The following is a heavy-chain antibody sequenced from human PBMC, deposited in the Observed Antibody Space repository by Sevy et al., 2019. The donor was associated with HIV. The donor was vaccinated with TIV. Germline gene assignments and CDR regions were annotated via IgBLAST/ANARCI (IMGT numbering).Heavy chain of an antibody. J-gene: IGHJ4*02. D-gene: IGHD6-13*01. CDR3: AKVSSVAAAAGDFDY. CDR1: AFTFSSYG. Sequence: GGSLRLSCAASAFTFSSYGMHWVRQAPGKGLEWVAVISYDGSNKYYADSVKGRFTISRDNSKNTLYLQMNSLRAEDTAVYYCAKVSSVAAAAGDFDYWGQGTLVTVSS. CDR2: ISYDGSNK. V-gene: IGHV3-30*18.